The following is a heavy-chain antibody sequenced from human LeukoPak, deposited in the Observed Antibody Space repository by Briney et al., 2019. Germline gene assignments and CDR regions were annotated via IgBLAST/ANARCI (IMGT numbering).Heavy chain of an antibody. CDR1: GFTFSSYS. D-gene: IGHD4-17*01. CDR3: ARRTVTMWSDY. J-gene: IGHJ4*02. V-gene: IGHV3-48*04. CDR2: ISSGSETI. Sequence: GGSLRLSCAASGFTFSSYSMNWVRQAPGKGLEWVSYISSGSETIYYADSVKGRFTISRDNAKKSLYLQMNSLRAEDTAVYYCARRTVTMWSDYWGQGTLVTVSS.